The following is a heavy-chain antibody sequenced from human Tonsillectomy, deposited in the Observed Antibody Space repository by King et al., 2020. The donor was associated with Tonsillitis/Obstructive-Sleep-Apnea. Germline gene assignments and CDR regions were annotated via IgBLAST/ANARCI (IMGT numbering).Heavy chain of an antibody. J-gene: IGHJ4*02. CDR3: AKDSSHYYDSSGYYPPFDY. Sequence: DVQLVESGGGLVQPGGSLRLSCAASGFTFSSYAMSWVRQAPGKGLEWVSAISGSGGSTYYADSVKGRFTISRDNSKNTLYLQMNSLRAEDTAVYYCAKDSSHYYDSSGYYPPFDYWGQGTLVTVSS. D-gene: IGHD3-22*01. V-gene: IGHV3-23*04. CDR1: GFTFSSYA. CDR2: ISGSGGST.